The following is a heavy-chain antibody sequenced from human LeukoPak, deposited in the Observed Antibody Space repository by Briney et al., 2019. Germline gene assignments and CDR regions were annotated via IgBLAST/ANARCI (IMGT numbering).Heavy chain of an antibody. J-gene: IGHJ4*02. CDR1: GFACSCYA. V-gene: IGHV3-7*01. CDR3: ARDSFETDIDY. CDR2: IKEDGSEQ. D-gene: IGHD1-14*01. Sequence: GGSLRLSCAASGFACSCYAMSWVRQAPGKGLEWVANIKEDGSEQYYVNSLKGRFTISRDNVKNSLYLQMNSLRVEDSAVYYCARDSFETDIDYWGQGTLVTVSS.